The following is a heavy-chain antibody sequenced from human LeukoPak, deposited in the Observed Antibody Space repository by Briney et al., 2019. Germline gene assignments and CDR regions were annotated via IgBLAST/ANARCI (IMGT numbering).Heavy chain of an antibody. Sequence: SETLSLTCTVSGGSISSYYWSWIRQPPGKGLEWIGYIYYSGSTNYNPSLKSRVTISVDTSKNQFSLKLSSVTAADTAVYYCARVRPVLGHAFDYWGQETLVTVSS. CDR3: ARVRPVLGHAFDY. V-gene: IGHV4-59*01. J-gene: IGHJ4*02. CDR1: GGSISSYY. CDR2: IYYSGST. D-gene: IGHD3-3*02.